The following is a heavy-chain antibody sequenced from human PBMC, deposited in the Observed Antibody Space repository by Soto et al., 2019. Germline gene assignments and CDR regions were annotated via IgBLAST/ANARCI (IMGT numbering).Heavy chain of an antibody. CDR1: GGSISSYY. CDR2: IYYSGST. D-gene: IGHD2-2*01. V-gene: IGHV4-59*08. J-gene: IGHJ5*02. CDR3: QASYCSSTSCLGWFDP. Sequence: SETLSLTCTVSGGSISSYYWSWIRQPPGKGLEWIGYIYYSGSTNYNPSLKSRVTISVDTSKNQFSLKLSSVTAADTAVYYCQASYCSSTSCLGWFDPWGQGTLVTV.